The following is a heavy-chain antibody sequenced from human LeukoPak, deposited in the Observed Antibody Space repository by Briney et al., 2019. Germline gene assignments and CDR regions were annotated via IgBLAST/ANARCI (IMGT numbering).Heavy chain of an antibody. D-gene: IGHD4-11*01. CDR3: ARVSLADYTFDY. CDR2: INPNSGGT. Sequence: ASVKVSCKASGYTFTGYYMHWVRQAPGQGLEWMGWINPNSGGTNYAQKLQGRVTMTTDTSTSTAYMELRSLRSDDTAVYYCARVSLADYTFDYWGQGTLVTVSS. CDR1: GYTFTGYY. J-gene: IGHJ4*02. V-gene: IGHV1-2*02.